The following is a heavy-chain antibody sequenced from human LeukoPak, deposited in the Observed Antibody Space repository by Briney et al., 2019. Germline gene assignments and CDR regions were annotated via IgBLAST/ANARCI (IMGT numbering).Heavy chain of an antibody. J-gene: IGHJ3*02. CDR3: ARSPDHCTNGVCPPGWAFDI. V-gene: IGHV6-1*01. CDR1: GDSVSSNSAA. CDR2: TYYRSRWYN. Sequence: SSQTLSLTCAISGDSVSSNSAAWTWIRQSPSRGLEWLGRTYYRSRWYNDYAESVKSRITINPDTSKNQFSLQLNSVTPEDTAVYYCARSPDHCTNGVCPPGWAFDIWGQGTMVTVSS. D-gene: IGHD2-8*01.